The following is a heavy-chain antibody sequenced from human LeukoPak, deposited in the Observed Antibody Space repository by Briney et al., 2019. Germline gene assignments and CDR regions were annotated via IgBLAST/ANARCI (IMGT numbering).Heavy chain of an antibody. CDR1: GGSFSGYY. D-gene: IGHD3-10*01. J-gene: IGHJ4*02. CDR3: ARGYGPGTPPLFDY. CDR2: INHSGST. V-gene: IGHV4-34*01. Sequence: SETLSLTCAVYGGSFSGYYWSWIRQPPGKGLEWIGEINHSGSTNYNPSLKSRVTISVDTSKNQFSLKLSSVTAADTAVYYCARGYGPGTPPLFDYWGQGTLVTVSS.